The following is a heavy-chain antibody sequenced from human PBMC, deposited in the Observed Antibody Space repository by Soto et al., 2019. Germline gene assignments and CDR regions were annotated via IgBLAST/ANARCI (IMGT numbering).Heavy chain of an antibody. D-gene: IGHD3-9*01. CDR2: ISGSGGST. CDR1: GFTFSSYA. V-gene: IGHV3-23*01. Sequence: EVQLLESGGGLVQPGGSLRLSCAASGFTFSSYAMSWVRQAPGKGLEWVSAISGSGGSTYYADSVKGRFTISRDNSKNTLYLQMNSLRAEDTAVYYCAKDITPRSFDWLFNTPAFDYWGQGTLVTVSS. CDR3: AKDITPRSFDWLFNTPAFDY. J-gene: IGHJ4*02.